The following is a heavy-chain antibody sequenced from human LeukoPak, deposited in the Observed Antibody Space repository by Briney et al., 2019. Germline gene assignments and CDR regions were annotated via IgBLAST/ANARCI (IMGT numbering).Heavy chain of an antibody. J-gene: IGHJ3*02. CDR3: ARVPYYYDSSGYYPDAFDI. D-gene: IGHD3-22*01. CDR1: GGSISSGDYY. CDR2: IYYSGST. Sequence: SETLSLTCTVSGGSISSGDYYWSWIRQPPGKGLEWIGCIYYSGSTYYNPSLKSRVTISVDTSKNQFSLKLSSVTAADTAVYYCARVPYYYDSSGYYPDAFDIWGQGTMVTVSS. V-gene: IGHV4-30-4*01.